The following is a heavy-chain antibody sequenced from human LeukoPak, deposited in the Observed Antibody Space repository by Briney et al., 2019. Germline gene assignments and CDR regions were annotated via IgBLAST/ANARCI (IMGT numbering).Heavy chain of an antibody. CDR3: ARALSQGSGSYYTY. CDR1: GFTFRSYW. CDR2: TNSDGSST. J-gene: IGHJ4*02. D-gene: IGHD3-10*01. Sequence: GGSLRLSCAASGFTFRSYWMYWVRQAPGKGLVWVSRTNSDGSSTSYADSVKGRFTISRDNAKNTLYLQMNSLRPEDTAVYYCARALSQGSGSYYTYWGQGTLVTVSS. V-gene: IGHV3-74*01.